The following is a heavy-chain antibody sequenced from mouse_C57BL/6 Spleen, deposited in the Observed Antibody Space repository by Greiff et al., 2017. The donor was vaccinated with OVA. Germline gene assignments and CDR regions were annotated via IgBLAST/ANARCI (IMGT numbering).Heavy chain of an antibody. CDR2: IYPGDGDT. CDR3: ARRGLDSSGTFAY. V-gene: IGHV1-82*01. D-gene: IGHD3-2*02. J-gene: IGHJ3*01. Sequence: QVQLQQSGPELVKPGASVKISCKASGYAFSSSWMNWVKQRPGKGLEWIGRIYPGDGDTNYNGKFKGKATLTADKSSSTAYMQLSSLTSEDSAVYFCARRGLDSSGTFAYWGQGTLVTVSA. CDR1: GYAFSSSW.